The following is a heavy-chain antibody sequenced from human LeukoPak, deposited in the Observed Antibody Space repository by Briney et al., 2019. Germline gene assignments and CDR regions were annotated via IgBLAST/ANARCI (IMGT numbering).Heavy chain of an antibody. CDR3: ARLQYYYGSGDNFDY. CDR2: INPNSGGT. J-gene: IGHJ4*02. D-gene: IGHD3-10*01. V-gene: IGHV1-2*02. Sequence: ASVKVSCKASGYTFTGYYMRWVRQAPGQGLEWMGWINPNSGGTNYAQKFQGRVTMTRDTSISTAYMELSRLRSDDTAVYYCARLQYYYGSGDNFDYWGQGTLVTVSS. CDR1: GYTFTGYY.